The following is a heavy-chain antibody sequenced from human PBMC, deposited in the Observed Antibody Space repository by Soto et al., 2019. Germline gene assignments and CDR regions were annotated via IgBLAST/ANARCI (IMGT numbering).Heavy chain of an antibody. J-gene: IGHJ3*02. D-gene: IGHD6-13*01. CDR1: GGSISSSSYY. CDR2: IYYSGST. V-gene: IGHV4-39*01. CDR3: ARHGSSWYEQGAFDI. Sequence: QLQLQESGPGLVKPSETLSLTCTVSGGSISSSSYYWGWIRQPPGKGLEWIGSIYYSGSTYYNPSLKSRGTIAVDTSKNQYPLKLSSVTAADTAVYYCARHGSSWYEQGAFDIWGQGTMVTVSS.